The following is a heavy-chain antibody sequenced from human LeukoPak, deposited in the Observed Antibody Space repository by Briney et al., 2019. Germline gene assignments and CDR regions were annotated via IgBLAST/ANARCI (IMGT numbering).Heavy chain of an antibody. Sequence: PGRSLRLSCAASGFTFSSYGMHWVRQAPGKGLEWVAVIWYDGSNKYYADSVKGRFTISRDNSKNTLYLQMNSLRAEDTAVYYRARSMYYYDSSGYYFDWFDPWGQGTLVTVSS. CDR1: GFTFSSYG. J-gene: IGHJ5*02. CDR2: IWYDGSNK. V-gene: IGHV3-33*01. D-gene: IGHD3-22*01. CDR3: ARSMYYYDSSGYYFDWFDP.